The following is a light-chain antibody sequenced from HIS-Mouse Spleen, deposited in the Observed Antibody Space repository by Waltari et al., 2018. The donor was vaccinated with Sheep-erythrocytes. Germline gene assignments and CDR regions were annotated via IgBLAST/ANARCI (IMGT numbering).Light chain of an antibody. V-gene: IGLV3-1*01. CDR2: PDS. CDR3: QAWDSSTVV. Sequence: SYELTQPPSVSVSPGQTASITCSGDKLGDKYACWYQQKPGPSPVLLIYPDSKRHSGIPERFSGSNSRNTATLTISGTQAMDEADYYCQAWDSSTVVFGGGTKLTVL. CDR1: KLGDKY. J-gene: IGLJ2*01.